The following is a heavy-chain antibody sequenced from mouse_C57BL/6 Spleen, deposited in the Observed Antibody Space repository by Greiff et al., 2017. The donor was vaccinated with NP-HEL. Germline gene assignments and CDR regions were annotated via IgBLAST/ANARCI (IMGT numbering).Heavy chain of an antibody. J-gene: IGHJ4*01. CDR3: ARSRRGDYYAMDY. CDR2: INPSNGGT. CDR1: GYTFTSYW. D-gene: IGHD2-12*01. Sequence: QVQLQQPGTELVKPGASVELSCKASGYTFTSYWMHWVKQRPGQGLEWIGNINPSNGGTNYNEKFKSKATLTVDKSSSTAYMQLSSLTSEDSAVYYCARSRRGDYYAMDYWGQGTSVTVSS. V-gene: IGHV1-53*01.